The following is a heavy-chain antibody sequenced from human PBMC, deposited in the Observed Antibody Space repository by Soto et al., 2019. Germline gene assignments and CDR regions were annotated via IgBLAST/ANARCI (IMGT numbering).Heavy chain of an antibody. J-gene: IGHJ6*03. Sequence: GESLKISCAASGFTFIRYWMSWVRQAPGKGLEWVANINQDGSEKYYVDSVKGRFTISRDNAKNSLYLQMNSLRAEDTAVYYCATFTGTTSYYYYMDIWGKGTTVTVSS. CDR3: ATFTGTTSYYYYMDI. D-gene: IGHD1-7*01. CDR2: INQDGSEK. CDR1: GFTFIRYW. V-gene: IGHV3-7*01.